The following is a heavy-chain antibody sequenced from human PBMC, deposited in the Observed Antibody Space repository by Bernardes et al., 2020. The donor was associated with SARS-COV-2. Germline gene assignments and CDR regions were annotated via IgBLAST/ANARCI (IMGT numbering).Heavy chain of an antibody. CDR1: GGSFSGYY. J-gene: IGHJ6*03. CDR3: ARGRRYCSSTSCPPWLYYYYYMDV. D-gene: IGHD2-2*01. V-gene: IGHV4-34*01. Sequence: SETLSLTRAVYGGSFSGYYWSWIRQPPGKGLEWIGEINNSGSTNYNPSLKSRVTISVDTSKNQFSLKLSSVTAADTAVYYCARGRRYCSSTSCPPWLYYYYYMDVWGKGTTVTVSS. CDR2: INNSGST.